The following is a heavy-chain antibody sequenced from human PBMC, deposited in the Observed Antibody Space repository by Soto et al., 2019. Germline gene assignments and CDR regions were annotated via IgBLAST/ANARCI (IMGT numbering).Heavy chain of an antibody. CDR3: ARDLKGIAAAGISLESPMDV. CDR2: INPNSGGT. V-gene: IGHV1-2*04. D-gene: IGHD6-13*01. Sequence: ASVKVSCKASGYTFTGYYMHWVRQAPGQGLEWMGWINPNSGGTNYAQKFQGWVTMTRDTSISTAYMELSRLRSDDTAVYYCARDLKGIAAAGISLESPMDVWGQGTTVTVSS. CDR1: GYTFTGYY. J-gene: IGHJ6*02.